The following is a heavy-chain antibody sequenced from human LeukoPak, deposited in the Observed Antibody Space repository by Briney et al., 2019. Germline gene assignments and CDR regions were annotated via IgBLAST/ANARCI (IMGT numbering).Heavy chain of an antibody. CDR3: ARARTVTAESYYYMDV. V-gene: IGHV4-61*02. Sequence: SETLSLTCTVSGGSISSGSYYWRWIRQPAGKGLEWIARIYTSGSTNYNPSLKSRITISVDTSKNQFSLKLSSVTAADTAVYYCARARTVTAESYYYMDVWGKGTTVTVSS. CDR2: IYTSGST. J-gene: IGHJ6*03. CDR1: GGSISSGSYY. D-gene: IGHD4-17*01.